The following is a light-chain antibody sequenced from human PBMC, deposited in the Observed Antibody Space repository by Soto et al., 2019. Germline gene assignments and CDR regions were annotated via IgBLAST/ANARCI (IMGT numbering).Light chain of an antibody. CDR1: QGISSA. V-gene: IGKV1-13*02. CDR2: DAS. J-gene: IGKJ5*01. CDR3: QHFHSYPIT. Sequence: AIQLTQSPSSLSASVGDRVTITCRASQGISSALAWYQQKPGKPPKFVISDASVLQSGVPSRFSGSGSATDFTLTISSLQPEDFATYYCQHFHSYPITFGQGTRLEIK.